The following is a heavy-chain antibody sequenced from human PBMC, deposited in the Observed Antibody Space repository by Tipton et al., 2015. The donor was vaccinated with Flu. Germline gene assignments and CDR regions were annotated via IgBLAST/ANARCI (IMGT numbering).Heavy chain of an antibody. J-gene: IGHJ5*02. CDR1: GFTFSSYW. CDR3: AERGSSSQIP. CDR2: INQDGSEK. Sequence: GSLRLSCEASGFTFSSYWMNWVRQAPGKGLEWVATINQDGSEKYYVDSVKGRFTISRDNAKNSLSLQMNSLRVEDTAVYYCAERGSSSQIPWGQGTLVTVSS. D-gene: IGHD3-10*01. V-gene: IGHV3-7*01.